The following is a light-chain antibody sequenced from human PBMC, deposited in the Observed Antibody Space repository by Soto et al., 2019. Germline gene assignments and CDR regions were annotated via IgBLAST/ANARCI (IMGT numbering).Light chain of an antibody. CDR2: GAS. V-gene: IGKV3-20*01. Sequence: EIVLTQSPGTLSLSPGERATLSCRASQSVSSSYFAWYQQKPGQAPRLLIYGASSRATGIPDRFSGSGSGTDFILTISRLEPEDFAVYYCQQYGSSPITFGRGTRLEIK. CDR1: QSVSSSY. J-gene: IGKJ5*01. CDR3: QQYGSSPIT.